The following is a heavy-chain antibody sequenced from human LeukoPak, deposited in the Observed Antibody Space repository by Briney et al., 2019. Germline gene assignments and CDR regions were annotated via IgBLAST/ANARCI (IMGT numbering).Heavy chain of an antibody. Sequence: SETLSLTCAVYGGSFSDYYWSWIRQPPGKGLEWIGEINHSGSTHYNPSLKSRVTISVDTSKKHFSLQLRSVTAADTAVYYCARDSGTTGEVKFDPWGQGTLVTVSS. J-gene: IGHJ5*02. CDR2: INHSGST. CDR1: GGSFSDYY. V-gene: IGHV4-34*01. CDR3: ARDSGTTGEVKFDP. D-gene: IGHD3-10*01.